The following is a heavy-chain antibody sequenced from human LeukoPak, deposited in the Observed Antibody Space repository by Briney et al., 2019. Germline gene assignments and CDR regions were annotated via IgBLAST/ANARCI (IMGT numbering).Heavy chain of an antibody. J-gene: IGHJ4*02. CDR3: ARDGAARPSNY. CDR2: ISSSSSTI. Sequence: GGSLRLSCAASGFTFSSYSMNWVRQAPGKGLEWVSYISSSSSTIYYADSVKGRFTISRDNAKNSLYLQMNSLRAEDTAVYYCARDGAARPSNYWGQRTLVTVSS. V-gene: IGHV3-48*01. D-gene: IGHD6-6*01. CDR1: GFTFSSYS.